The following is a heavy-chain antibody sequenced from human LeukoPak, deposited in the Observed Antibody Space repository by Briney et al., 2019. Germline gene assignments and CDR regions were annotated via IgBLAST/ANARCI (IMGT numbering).Heavy chain of an antibody. J-gene: IGHJ4*02. Sequence: ASVKVSCKASGGTFSSYAISWVRQAPGQGPEWMGGIIPIFGTANYAQKFQGRVTITTDESTSTAYMELSSLRSEDTAVYYCVDSSSPQYWGQGTLVTVSS. CDR1: GGTFSSYA. V-gene: IGHV1-69*05. CDR3: VDSSSPQY. CDR2: IIPIFGTA. D-gene: IGHD6-6*01.